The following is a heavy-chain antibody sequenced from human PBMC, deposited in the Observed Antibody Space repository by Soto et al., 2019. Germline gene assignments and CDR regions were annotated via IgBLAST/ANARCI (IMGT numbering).Heavy chain of an antibody. CDR3: AKGYCSGGSCYYYYYYMDV. Sequence: GSLRLCCAASGFTFSSYAMSWVRQAPGKGLEWVSAISGSGGSTYYADSVKGRFTISRDNSKNTLYLQMNSLRAEDTAVYYCAKGYCSGGSCYYYYYYMDVWGKGTTVTVSS. J-gene: IGHJ6*03. V-gene: IGHV3-23*01. D-gene: IGHD2-15*01. CDR2: ISGSGGST. CDR1: GFTFSSYA.